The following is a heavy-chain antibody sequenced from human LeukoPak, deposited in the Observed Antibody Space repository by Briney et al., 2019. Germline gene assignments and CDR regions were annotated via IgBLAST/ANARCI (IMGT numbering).Heavy chain of an antibody. CDR2: INTSGST. J-gene: IGHJ4*02. Sequence: SETLSLTCTVSGGSISSNYWSWIRQPPGKGLGWIGYINTSGSTNYNPSLKSRVSISLDTSRNQFSLKLTSVTAADTAVYYCARRGNWGFFDYWGQGILVSVSS. V-gene: IGHV4-4*09. CDR1: GGSISSNY. D-gene: IGHD7-27*01. CDR3: ARRGNWGFFDY.